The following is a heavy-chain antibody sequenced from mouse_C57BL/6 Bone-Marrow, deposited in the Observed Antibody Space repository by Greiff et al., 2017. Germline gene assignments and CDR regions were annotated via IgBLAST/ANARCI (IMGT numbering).Heavy chain of an antibody. Sequence: VQLQQSGPGLVQPSQSLSITCTVSGFSLTSYGVHWVRQPPGKGLEWLGVIWSGGSTDSNAAFISRLSISKDNSKSQVFFKMSSLQADDTAIYYSAKGDSNYAWLAYGGQGTLVTVA. CDR1: GFSLTSYG. CDR2: IWSGGST. D-gene: IGHD2-5*01. J-gene: IGHJ3*01. CDR3: AKGDSNYAWLAY. V-gene: IGHV2-4*01.